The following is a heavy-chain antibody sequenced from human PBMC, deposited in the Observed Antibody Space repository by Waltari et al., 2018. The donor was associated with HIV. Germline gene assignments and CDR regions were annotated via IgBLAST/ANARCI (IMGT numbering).Heavy chain of an antibody. CDR2: IYPGDSDT. CDR1: GYSFTCYR. CDR3: ARHEQYYYDSSGYYGWFDP. V-gene: IGHV5-51*01. J-gene: IGHJ5*02. Sequence: DVQLAPSGAEGKKLAVSPQLSCMGAGYSFTCYRIRGERSHSGMRLEWMGIIYPGDSDTRYSPSFQGQVTISADKSISTAYLQWSSLKASDTAMYYCARHEQYYYDSSGYYGWFDPWGQGTLVTVSS. D-gene: IGHD3-22*01.